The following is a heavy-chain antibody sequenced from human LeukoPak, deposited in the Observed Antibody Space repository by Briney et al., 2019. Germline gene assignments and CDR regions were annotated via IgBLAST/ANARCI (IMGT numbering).Heavy chain of an antibody. J-gene: IGHJ6*03. CDR3: AGSSTVTTFAGYYYYMDV. V-gene: IGHV4-34*01. CDR1: GGSFSGYY. D-gene: IGHD4-17*01. CDR2: INHSGST. Sequence: SKTLSLTCAVYGGSFSGYYWSWIRQPPGKGLEWIGEINHSGSTNYNPSLKSRVTISVDTSKNQFSLKLSSVTAADTAVYYCAGSSTVTTFAGYYYYMDVWGKGTTVTVSS.